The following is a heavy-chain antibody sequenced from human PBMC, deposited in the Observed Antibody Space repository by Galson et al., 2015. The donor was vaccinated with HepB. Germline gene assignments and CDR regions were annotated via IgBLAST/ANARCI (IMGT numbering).Heavy chain of an antibody. CDR1: GFTFSGSA. D-gene: IGHD1-26*01. CDR2: ISSGGGAT. Sequence: SLRLSCAVSGFTFSGSAMSWVRQAPGKGLEWVSAISSGGGATYYANSVKGRFTISRDNSKNTLFLQLNSLRAEDTALYYCAKGLVGPPSSFDCWGQGTLVTVSS. J-gene: IGHJ4*02. V-gene: IGHV3-23*01. CDR3: AKGLVGPPSSFDC.